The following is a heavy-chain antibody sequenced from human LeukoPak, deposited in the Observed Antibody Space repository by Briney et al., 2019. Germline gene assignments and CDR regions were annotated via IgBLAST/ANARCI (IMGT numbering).Heavy chain of an antibody. V-gene: IGHV3-74*01. Sequence: GGSLRLSCAASGFTFSSCWMHWVRQAPGKGLVWVSRINSDGSSTSYADSVKGRFTISRDNAKNTLYLQMNSLRAEDTAVYYCARHYRQAAAPDYWGQGTLVTVSS. CDR1: GFTFSSCW. D-gene: IGHD6-13*01. CDR3: ARHYRQAAAPDY. CDR2: INSDGSST. J-gene: IGHJ4*02.